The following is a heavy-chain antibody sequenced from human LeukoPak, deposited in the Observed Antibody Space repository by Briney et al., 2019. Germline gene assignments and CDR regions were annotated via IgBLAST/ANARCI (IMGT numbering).Heavy chain of an antibody. CDR3: AVAGYGRRFDN. CDR1: GGSFSGYY. CDR2: INHSGSN. D-gene: IGHD5-18*01. J-gene: IGHJ4*02. Sequence: SETLSLTCAVYGGSFSGYYWSWIRQPPGKGLEWIGEINHSGSNNYNPSLKSRVTISVDTSKNQFSLKLTSVTAADTAVYYCAVAGYGRRFDNWGQGTLVTVSS. V-gene: IGHV4-34*01.